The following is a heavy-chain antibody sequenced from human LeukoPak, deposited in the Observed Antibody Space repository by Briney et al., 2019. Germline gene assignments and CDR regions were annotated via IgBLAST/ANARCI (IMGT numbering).Heavy chain of an antibody. Sequence: ASVKVSCKASGGTFSSYAISWVRQAPGQGLEWMGGIIPIFGTANYAQKFQGRVTITTDESTSTAYMELSSLRSEDTAVYYCARSAAIAAATGSFDYWGQGTLVTVYS. CDR3: ARSAAIAAATGSFDY. D-gene: IGHD6-13*01. V-gene: IGHV1-69*05. CDR2: IIPIFGTA. CDR1: GGTFSSYA. J-gene: IGHJ4*02.